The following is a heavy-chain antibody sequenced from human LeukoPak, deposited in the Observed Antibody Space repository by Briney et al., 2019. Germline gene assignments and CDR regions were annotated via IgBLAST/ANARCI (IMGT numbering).Heavy chain of an antibody. D-gene: IGHD6-19*01. CDR1: GFTFNSYA. Sequence: GGSLRLSCAASGFTFNSYAMTWVRQAPGKGLEWVSSISHDATGTYYSDSVKGRFTISRDNYKNTLYPQMDSLRAEDTALYYCAKRDNSGWYSFDFWGQGTLVTVSS. CDR2: ISHDATGT. V-gene: IGHV3-23*01. J-gene: IGHJ4*02. CDR3: AKRDNSGWYSFDF.